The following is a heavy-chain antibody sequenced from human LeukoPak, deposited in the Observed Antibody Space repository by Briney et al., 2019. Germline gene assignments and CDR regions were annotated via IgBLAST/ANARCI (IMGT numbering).Heavy chain of an antibody. J-gene: IGHJ4*02. CDR2: ISYDGSNK. CDR3: ARVSPNTVTTLQYFDY. V-gene: IGHV3-30*04. Sequence: HPGGSLRLSCAASGFTFSSYAMHWVRQAPGKGLEWVAVISYDGSNKYYADSVKGRFTISRDNSKNTLYLQMNSLRAEDTAVYYCARVSPNTVTTLQYFDYWGQGTLVTVSS. D-gene: IGHD4-17*01. CDR1: GFTFSSYA.